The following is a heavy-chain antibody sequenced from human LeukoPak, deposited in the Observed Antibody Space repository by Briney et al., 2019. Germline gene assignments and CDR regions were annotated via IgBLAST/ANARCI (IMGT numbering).Heavy chain of an antibody. Sequence: GGSLRLSCAASGFTFSSYAMHWVRQAPGKGLEWVAVISYDGSNKYYGDSMKGRCTISRDNSKNTLYLEMNSLRPEDTAVYYCAREYPAGDASDIWGQGTMVTVSS. V-gene: IGHV3-30-3*01. CDR2: ISYDGSNK. CDR3: AREYPAGDASDI. D-gene: IGHD2-2*01. CDR1: GFTFSSYA. J-gene: IGHJ3*02.